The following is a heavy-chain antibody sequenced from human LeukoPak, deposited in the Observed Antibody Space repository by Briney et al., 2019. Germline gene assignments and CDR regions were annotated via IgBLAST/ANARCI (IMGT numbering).Heavy chain of an antibody. CDR2: IYYSGST. Sequence: PSETLSLTCTVSGGSISSGGYYWSWIRQHPGKGLEWIGYIYYSGSTYYNPSLKSRVTISVDTSKNQFSLKLSSVTAADTAVYYCAREWNLEPGYIWFDPWGQGTLVTVSS. D-gene: IGHD1-7*01. J-gene: IGHJ5*02. CDR1: GGSISSGGYY. CDR3: AREWNLEPGYIWFDP. V-gene: IGHV4-31*03.